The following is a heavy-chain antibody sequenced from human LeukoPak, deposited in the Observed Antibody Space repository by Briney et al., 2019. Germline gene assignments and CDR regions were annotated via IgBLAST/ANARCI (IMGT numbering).Heavy chain of an antibody. CDR1: GFTFSSYA. D-gene: IGHD1-1*01. Sequence: GGSLRLSCAASGFTFSSYAMHWVRQAPGKGLEYVSAISSNGGSTYYANSVKGRFTISRDNSKNTLYLQMGGLRAEDMAVYYCARDTTDDAFDIWGQGTMVTVSS. CDR3: ARDTTDDAFDI. J-gene: IGHJ3*02. CDR2: ISSNGGST. V-gene: IGHV3-64*01.